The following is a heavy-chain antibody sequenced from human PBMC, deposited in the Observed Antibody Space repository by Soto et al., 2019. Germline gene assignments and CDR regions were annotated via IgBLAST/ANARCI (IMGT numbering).Heavy chain of an antibody. V-gene: IGHV3-13*01. CDR2: IGTAGDT. Sequence: EVQLVESGGGLVQPGGSLRLSCAASGFTFSSYDMHWVRQATGKGLEWVSAIGTAGDTYYPGSVKGRFTISRENAKNSLYLQMNSLRAEDTAVYYCARVRAAAGNGMHVWGQGTTVAVSS. CDR3: ARVRAAAGNGMHV. CDR1: GFTFSSYD. J-gene: IGHJ6*02. D-gene: IGHD6-13*01.